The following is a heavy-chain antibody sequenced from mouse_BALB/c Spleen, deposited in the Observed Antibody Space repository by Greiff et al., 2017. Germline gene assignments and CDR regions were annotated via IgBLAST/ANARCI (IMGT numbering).Heavy chain of an antibody. J-gene: IGHJ3*01. D-gene: IGHD6-1*01. V-gene: IGHV3-8*02. CDR3: ARRGCRSLSKDLGY. CDR2: ISSSGST. CDR1: GYSITSGY. Sequence: EVMLEESGPSLVKPSQTLSLTCSVTGYSITSGYWNWFRQFPGNKLEYMGYISSSGSTYYNPPLKSRISITRDTSKNQYYLQLNSVTTEDTATYYCARRGCRSLSKDLGYWGQGTLVTVSA.